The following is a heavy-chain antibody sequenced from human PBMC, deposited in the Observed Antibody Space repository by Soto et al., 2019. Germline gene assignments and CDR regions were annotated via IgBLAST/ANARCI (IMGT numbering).Heavy chain of an antibody. CDR3: AAGASDGCCTNGVCYTV. CDR1: GFTFSSYS. J-gene: IGHJ6*01. Sequence: GGSLRLSCAASGFTFSSYSMNWVRQAPGTGLEWVSSISSSSYIYYADSVKGRFTISRDNAKNSLYLQMNSLRAEDTAVYYCAAGASDGCCTNGVCYTVWGEGRTVTVPS. D-gene: IGHD2-8*01. V-gene: IGHV3-21*01. CDR2: ISSSSYI.